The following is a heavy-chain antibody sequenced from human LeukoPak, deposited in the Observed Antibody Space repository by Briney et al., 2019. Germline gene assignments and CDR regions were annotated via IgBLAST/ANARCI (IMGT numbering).Heavy chain of an antibody. CDR1: GFTFSSYG. CDR2: ISYDGSNK. Sequence: GGSLRLSCAASGFTFSSYGVHWVRQAPGKGLEWVAVISYDGSNKYYADSVKGRFTISRDNSKNTLYLQMNSLRAEDTAVYYCARHPYGGNFLDIWGQGTMVTVSS. D-gene: IGHD4-23*01. V-gene: IGHV3-30*03. CDR3: ARHPYGGNFLDI. J-gene: IGHJ3*02.